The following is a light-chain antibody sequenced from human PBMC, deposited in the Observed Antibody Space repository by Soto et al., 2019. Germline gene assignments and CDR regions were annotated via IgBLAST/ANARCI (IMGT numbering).Light chain of an antibody. CDR1: PDISSR. CDR3: QQATRLPT. J-gene: IGKJ4*02. Sequence: DIHMTPSPSSVSASVGDRVTITGRASPDISSRLVWSQQKPGTAPPLLISSASNLQSGVPSRFSGSGSGTEFTLTISRLPHEEFANYYCQQATRLPTFGEGTKVDIK. V-gene: IGKV1-12*01. CDR2: SAS.